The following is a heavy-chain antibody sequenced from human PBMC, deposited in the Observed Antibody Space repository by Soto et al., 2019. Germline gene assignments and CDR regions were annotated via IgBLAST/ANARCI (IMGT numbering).Heavy chain of an antibody. V-gene: IGHV4-39*01. J-gene: IGHJ6*02. CDR3: ASFFFYYGSGSYYPIHYYYYGMDV. Sequence: PSETLSLTCTVSGGSISSSSYYWGWIRQPPGKGLEWIGSIYYSGSTYYNPSLKILFTISVDTSKNLFSLNLSSVTAADTVVYYCASFFFYYGSGSYYPIHYYYYGMDVWGQGTTVTSP. CDR2: IYYSGST. D-gene: IGHD3-10*01. CDR1: GGSISSSSYY.